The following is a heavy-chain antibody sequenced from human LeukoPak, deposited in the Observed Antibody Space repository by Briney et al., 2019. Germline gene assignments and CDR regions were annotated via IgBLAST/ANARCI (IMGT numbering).Heavy chain of an antibody. V-gene: IGHV4-34*01. CDR3: ARGTWEVRFDP. CDR1: GGSFSGYY. J-gene: IGHJ5*02. D-gene: IGHD1-26*01. CDR2: INHSGST. Sequence: SETLSLTCAVYGGSFSGYYWSWIRQPPGQGLEWIGEINHSGSTNYNPSLKSRVTISVDTSKNQFSLNLNSVTAADTAVYYCARGTWEVRFDPWGQGTLVTVSS.